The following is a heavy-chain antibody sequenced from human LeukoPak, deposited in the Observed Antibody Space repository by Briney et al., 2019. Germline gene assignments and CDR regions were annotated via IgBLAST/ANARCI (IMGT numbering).Heavy chain of an antibody. Sequence: ASVKVSCKASGYTFTGYYMHWVRQAPGQGLEWMGIINPSGGSTSYAQKFQGRVTMTRDTSTSTVYMELSSLRSEDTAVYYCARKSELELDWFDPWGQGTLVTVSS. V-gene: IGHV1-46*01. CDR1: GYTFTGYY. CDR3: ARKSELELDWFDP. J-gene: IGHJ5*02. D-gene: IGHD1-7*01. CDR2: INPSGGST.